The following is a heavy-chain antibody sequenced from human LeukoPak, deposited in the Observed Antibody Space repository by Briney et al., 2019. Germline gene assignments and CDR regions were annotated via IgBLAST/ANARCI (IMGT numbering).Heavy chain of an antibody. Sequence: ASVKVSCKASGYTFTSYDINWVRQATGQGLEWMGWMNPNSGNTGYAQKFQGRVTTTRNTSIGTAYMELSSLRSEDTAVYYCARGNYYDSSGYYYHPFDYWGQGTLVTVSS. D-gene: IGHD3-22*01. CDR1: GYTFTSYD. J-gene: IGHJ4*02. CDR2: MNPNSGNT. V-gene: IGHV1-8*01. CDR3: ARGNYYDSSGYYYHPFDY.